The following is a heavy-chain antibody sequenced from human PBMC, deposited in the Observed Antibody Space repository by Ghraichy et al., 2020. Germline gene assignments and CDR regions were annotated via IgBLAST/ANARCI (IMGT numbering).Heavy chain of an antibody. CDR1: GFTFSSYG. J-gene: IGHJ4*02. V-gene: IGHV3-30*02. CDR3: AKDRDIVVVPAALNFDY. Sequence: GGYLRLSCAASGFTFSSYGMHWVRQAPGKGLEWVAFIRYDGSNKYYVDSVKGRFTISRDNSKNTLYLQMNSLRAEDTAVYYCAKDRDIVVVPAALNFDYWGQGTLVTVSS. D-gene: IGHD2-2*01. CDR2: IRYDGSNK.